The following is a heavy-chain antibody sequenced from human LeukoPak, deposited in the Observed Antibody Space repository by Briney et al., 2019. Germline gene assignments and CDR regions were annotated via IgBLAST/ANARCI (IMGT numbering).Heavy chain of an antibody. V-gene: IGHV3-33*01. Sequence: GGSLRLSCAASGFTFSSYGMHWVRQAPGKGLEWVAVIWYDGSNKYYADSVKGRFTISRDNSKNTLYLQMNCLRAEDTAVYYCARDTYCSSTSCYSLFDYWGQGTLVTVSS. CDR3: ARDTYCSSTSCYSLFDY. D-gene: IGHD2-2*01. J-gene: IGHJ4*02. CDR2: IWYDGSNK. CDR1: GFTFSSYG.